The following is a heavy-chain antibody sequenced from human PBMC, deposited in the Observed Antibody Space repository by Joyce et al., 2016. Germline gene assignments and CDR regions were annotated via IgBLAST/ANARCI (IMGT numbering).Heavy chain of an antibody. J-gene: IGHJ4*02. CDR3: ANSIQARGSAPAGDS. D-gene: IGHD6-13*01. V-gene: IGHV3-7*05. CDR2: IKEDGSEK. CDR1: GFTFSSYY. Sequence: EVQLVESGGGLVLPGGSLRLSCVASGFTFSSYYMSWVRQAPGRGLEWVASIKEDGSEKSYVDSGKGRFTISRDNVKNSLYLQMNSLRAEDTAMYYCANSIQARGSAPAGDSWGQGTLVTVSS.